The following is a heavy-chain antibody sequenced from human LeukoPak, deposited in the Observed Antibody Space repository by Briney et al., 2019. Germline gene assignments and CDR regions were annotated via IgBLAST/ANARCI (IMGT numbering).Heavy chain of an antibody. CDR3: ATQPHDGFAFDI. D-gene: IGHD1-1*01. J-gene: IGHJ3*02. CDR1: GYSISSSSYY. Sequence: SETLSLTCTVSGYSISSSSYYWGWIRQPPGKGLEWIGSIYYSGSTYYNPSLKSRVTISVDTSKNQFSLKLSSVTAADTAVYYCATQPHDGFAFDIWGQGTMVTVS. V-gene: IGHV4-39*07. CDR2: IYYSGST.